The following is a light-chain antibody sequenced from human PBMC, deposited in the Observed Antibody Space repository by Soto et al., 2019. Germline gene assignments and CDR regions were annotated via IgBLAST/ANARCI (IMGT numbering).Light chain of an antibody. V-gene: IGLV1-47*01. CDR2: RNN. J-gene: IGLJ3*02. CDR1: SSNIGSNY. Sequence: QSVLTQSPSASGTPGQRVTISCSGSSSNIGSNYVYWYQQLHGTAPKLLIYRNNPRPSGVPDRFSGSKSGTSASLAISGLRSEDEADYYCSAWDDSLSGHGVFGGGTKVTVL. CDR3: SAWDDSLSGHGV.